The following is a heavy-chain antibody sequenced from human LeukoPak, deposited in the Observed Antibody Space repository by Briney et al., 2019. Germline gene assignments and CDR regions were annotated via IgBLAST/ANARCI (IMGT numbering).Heavy chain of an antibody. D-gene: IGHD3-10*01. CDR3: ARDYPMVRGVPFDY. CDR2: INPNSGGT. J-gene: IGHJ4*02. Sequence: GASVKVSCKASGYTFTGYYMHWVRQAPGQGLEWMGWINPNSGGTNYAQKFQGRVTMTRDTSISTAYMELSRLRSDDTAVYYCARDYPMVRGVPFDYWGQGTLVTVSS. CDR1: GYTFTGYY. V-gene: IGHV1-2*02.